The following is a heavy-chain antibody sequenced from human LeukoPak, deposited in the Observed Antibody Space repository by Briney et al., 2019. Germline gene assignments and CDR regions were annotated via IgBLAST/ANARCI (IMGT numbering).Heavy chain of an antibody. D-gene: IGHD5-24*01. CDR1: GGSFSGYY. J-gene: IGHJ3*02. Sequence: SETLSLTCAVYGGSFSGYYWSWIRQPPGKGLEWIGEINHSGSTNYNPSLKSRVTISVDTSKNQFSLKLSSVTAADTAVYYCARRRWVQFGDAFDIWGQGTMVTVSS. CDR2: INHSGST. V-gene: IGHV4-34*01. CDR3: ARRRWVQFGDAFDI.